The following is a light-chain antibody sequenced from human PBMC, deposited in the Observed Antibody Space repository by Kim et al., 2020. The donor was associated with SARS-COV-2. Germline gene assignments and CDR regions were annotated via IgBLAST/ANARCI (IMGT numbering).Light chain of an antibody. V-gene: IGLV1-47*01. CDR3: ATWDDSLSGVV. Sequence: QSVLTQPPSASGTPGQRVTISCSGSSFNIGSNYVYWYQQLPGTAPKLLIYRNNERPSGVPDRVSGSKSGTSASLAISGLRPEDEADYYCATWDDSLSGVVFGGGTQLTVL. J-gene: IGLJ2*01. CDR1: SFNIGSNY. CDR2: RNN.